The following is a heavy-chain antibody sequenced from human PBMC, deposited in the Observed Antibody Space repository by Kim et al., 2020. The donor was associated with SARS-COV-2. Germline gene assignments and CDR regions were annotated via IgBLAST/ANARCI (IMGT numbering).Heavy chain of an antibody. J-gene: IGHJ6*02. V-gene: IGHV1-69*13. CDR1: GGTFSSYA. CDR2: IIPIFGTA. Sequence: SVKVSCKASGGTFSSYAISWVRQAPGQGLEWMGGIIPIFGTANYAQKFQGRVTITADESTSTAYMELSSLRSEDTAVYYCARTPSGVYSSSWYPRYYYGMDVSGQGTTVTVSS. D-gene: IGHD6-13*01. CDR3: ARTPSGVYSSSWYPRYYYGMDV.